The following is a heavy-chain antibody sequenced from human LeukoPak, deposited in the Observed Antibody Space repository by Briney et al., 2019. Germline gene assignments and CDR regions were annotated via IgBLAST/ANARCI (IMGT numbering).Heavy chain of an antibody. Sequence: GGSLRLSCAASGFTFSDCYISWIRQAPGKGLEWVSDISPSGDIISYADSVKGRFIISRDYAKESLHLQMNSLRVEDSAVYYCARETVAGMFDYWGQGTQVTVSS. CDR3: ARETVAGMFDY. D-gene: IGHD6-19*01. J-gene: IGHJ4*02. CDR1: GFTFSDCY. V-gene: IGHV3-11*01. CDR2: ISPSGDII.